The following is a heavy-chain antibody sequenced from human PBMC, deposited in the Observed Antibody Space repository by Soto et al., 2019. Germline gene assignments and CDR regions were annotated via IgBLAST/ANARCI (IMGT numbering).Heavy chain of an antibody. CDR1: GFSFGSYA. CDR2: ISGSDGKT. V-gene: IGHV3-23*01. J-gene: IGHJ4*02. Sequence: PGGSLRLSCAASGFSFGSYALSWVRQAPGKGLEWVSTISGSDGKTFYADSVKGRFSISRDTSQSTLYLQMNSLRAEDTAVYYGARDYYDSSGYLGLWGQGTLVTIPS. CDR3: ARDYYDSSGYLGL. D-gene: IGHD3-22*01.